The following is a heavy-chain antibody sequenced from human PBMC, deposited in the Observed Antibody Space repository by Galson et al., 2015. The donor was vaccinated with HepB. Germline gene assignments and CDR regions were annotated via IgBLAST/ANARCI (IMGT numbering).Heavy chain of an antibody. J-gene: IGHJ5*02. D-gene: IGHD3-3*01. CDR1: GGSISSGGYY. Sequence: LSLTCTVSGGSISSGGYYWSWIRQHPGKGLEWIGYIYYSGSTYYNPSLKSRVTISVDTSKNQFSLKLSSVTAADTAVYYCARAGFLEWNNWFDPWGQGTLVTVSS. CDR3: ARAGFLEWNNWFDP. CDR2: IYYSGST. V-gene: IGHV4-31*03.